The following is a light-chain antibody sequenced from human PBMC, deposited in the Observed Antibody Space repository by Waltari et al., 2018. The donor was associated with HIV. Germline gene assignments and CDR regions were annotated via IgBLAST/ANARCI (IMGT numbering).Light chain of an antibody. V-gene: IGKV3-15*01. CDR3: QQYNEWPRT. CDR1: QSVSNN. J-gene: IGKJ1*01. Sequence: EIVMTQSPATLSVSPGERATLSCRASQSVSNNLAWYQQKPGQAPSLRIYGPSTRATGTPARFSASGSGTEFTLTISSLQSEDFAIYYCQQYNEWPRTFGQGTKVEIK. CDR2: GPS.